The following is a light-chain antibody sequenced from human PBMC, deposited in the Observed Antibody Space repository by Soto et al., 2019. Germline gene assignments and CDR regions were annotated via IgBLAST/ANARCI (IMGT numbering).Light chain of an antibody. Sequence: EIVLTQSPATLSVSPVERATLSCRASQSVLRKLSWYQQKPGQAPRLLIYGAFTRATDIPGRFSGSGFGTEFTLTISSLQSEDFEVYYCQQYNNWPITFGQGTRLEIK. CDR3: QQYNNWPIT. V-gene: IGKV3-15*01. CDR2: GAF. CDR1: QSVLRK. J-gene: IGKJ5*01.